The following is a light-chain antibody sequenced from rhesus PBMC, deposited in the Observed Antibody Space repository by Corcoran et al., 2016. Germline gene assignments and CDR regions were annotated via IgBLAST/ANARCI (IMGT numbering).Light chain of an antibody. CDR1: QGINKE. V-gene: IGKV1-94*01. CDR2: GAS. CDR3: LQDYTSPWT. J-gene: IGKJ1*01. Sequence: DIQMTQSPSTLSASVGDRVTVTCRASQGINKELSWYQQKPGKAPSLLIYGASTLQTGVSFRFRGSGSGTDYTLTIRSLQPEDVATYYCLQDYTSPWTFGQGTKVEIK.